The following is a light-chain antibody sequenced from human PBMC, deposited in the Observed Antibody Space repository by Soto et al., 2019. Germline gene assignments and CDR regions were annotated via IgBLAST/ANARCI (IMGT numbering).Light chain of an antibody. J-gene: IGKJ5*01. V-gene: IGKV3-11*01. Sequence: EIVLTQSPATLSLSPGERATLSCRASQSVSSYLAWYQQKPGQAPRLLIYDASNRATGIAATFSGSGSGTDFALTISSLEPEDFAVYYCQQRSNWPPRITFGQGTRLEIK. CDR1: QSVSSY. CDR2: DAS. CDR3: QQRSNWPPRIT.